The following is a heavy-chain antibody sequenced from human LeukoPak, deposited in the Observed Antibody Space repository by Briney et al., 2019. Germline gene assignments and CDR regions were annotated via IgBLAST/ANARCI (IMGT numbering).Heavy chain of an antibody. J-gene: IGHJ6*03. D-gene: IGHD2-8*01. V-gene: IGHV3-23*01. Sequence: QPGGSLRLSCAASGFTFSSYAMNWVRQAPGRGLEWVSGFSGSGGTTYYADSVKGRFTISRDNSKNTPYLQMTSLRAEDTAVYYCANGNRCTSPNCLGYYYFYMDVWGKGTTVTVSS. CDR2: FSGSGGTT. CDR1: GFTFSSYA. CDR3: ANGNRCTSPNCLGYYYFYMDV.